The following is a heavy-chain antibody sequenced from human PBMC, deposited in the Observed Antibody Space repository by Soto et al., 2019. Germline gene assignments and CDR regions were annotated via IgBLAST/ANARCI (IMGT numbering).Heavy chain of an antibody. Sequence: SETLSLTCTVSGGSISSGGYYWSWIRQHPGKGLEWIGYIYYSGSTYYNTSLKSRVTISVDTSKNQFSLKLSSVTAADTAVYYCARENIVVVPAAMFYAFDIWGQGTMVTVSS. CDR1: GGSISSGGYY. J-gene: IGHJ3*02. CDR2: IYYSGST. D-gene: IGHD2-2*01. CDR3: ARENIVVVPAAMFYAFDI. V-gene: IGHV4-31*03.